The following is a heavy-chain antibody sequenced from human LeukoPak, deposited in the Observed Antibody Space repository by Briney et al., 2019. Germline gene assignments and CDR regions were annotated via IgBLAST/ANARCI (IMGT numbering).Heavy chain of an antibody. CDR3: ARAWGGYGDTDYYYYGMDV. D-gene: IGHD5-12*01. CDR1: GFTFSSYA. Sequence: GGSLRLSCAASGFTFSSYAMSWVRQAPGKGLEWVSYISSSGSTIYYADSVKGRFTISRDNAKNSLYLQMNSLRAEDTAVYYCARAWGGYGDTDYYYYGMDVWGQGTTVTVSS. V-gene: IGHV3-48*04. CDR2: ISSSGSTI. J-gene: IGHJ6*02.